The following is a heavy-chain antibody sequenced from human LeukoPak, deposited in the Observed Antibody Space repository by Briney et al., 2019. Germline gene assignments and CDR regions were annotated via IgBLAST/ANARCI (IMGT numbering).Heavy chain of an antibody. CDR3: ARPNSGYYFQDAFDI. D-gene: IGHD3-22*01. CDR2: INHSGST. J-gene: IGHJ3*02. Sequence: SETLSLTCAVYGGSFSGYYWSWIRQPPGKGLEWIGEINHSGSTYYNPSLKSRVTISVDTSKNQFSLKLSSVTAADTAVYYCARPNSGYYFQDAFDIWGQGTMVTVSS. CDR1: GGSFSGYY. V-gene: IGHV4-34*01.